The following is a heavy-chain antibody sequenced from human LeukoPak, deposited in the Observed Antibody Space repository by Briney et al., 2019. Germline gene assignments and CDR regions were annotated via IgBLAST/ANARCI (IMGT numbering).Heavy chain of an antibody. CDR3: AKDIVVVVAATRFDY. V-gene: IGHV3-30-3*01. Sequence: PGRSLRLSCAASGFTFSSYAMHWVRQAPGKGLEWVAVISYDGSNKYYADSVKGRFTISRDDSKNTLYLQMNSLRAEDTAVYYCAKDIVVVVAATRFDYWGQGTLVTVSS. CDR2: ISYDGSNK. CDR1: GFTFSSYA. D-gene: IGHD2-15*01. J-gene: IGHJ4*02.